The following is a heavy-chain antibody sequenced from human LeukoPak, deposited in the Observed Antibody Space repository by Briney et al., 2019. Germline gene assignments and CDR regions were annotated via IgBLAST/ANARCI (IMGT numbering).Heavy chain of an antibody. CDR2: IYHSGST. CDR1: GGSISSSNW. CDR3: ASRQGYCSSTSCPDY. V-gene: IGHV4-4*02. J-gene: IGHJ4*02. D-gene: IGHD2-2*01. Sequence: PSGTLSLTCAVSGGSISSSNWWSWVRQPPGKGLEWIEEIYHSGSTNYNPSLKSRVTISVDKSKNQFSLKLSSVTAADTAVYYCASRQGYCSSTSCPDYWGQGTLVTVSS.